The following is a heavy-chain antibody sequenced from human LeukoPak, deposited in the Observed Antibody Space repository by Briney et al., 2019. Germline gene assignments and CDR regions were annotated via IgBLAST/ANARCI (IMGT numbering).Heavy chain of an antibody. J-gene: IGHJ4*02. CDR3: ARGKAYYERDSYYFDY. CDR2: IYPGDSDT. Sequence: GESLKISCKGSGYSFTSYWIGWVRQMPGKGLEWMGIIYPGDSDTRYSPSFQGQVTISADKSISTAYLQWSSLKASDTAMYYCARGKAYYERDSYYFDYWGQGTLVTVSS. V-gene: IGHV5-51*01. CDR1: GYSFTSYW. D-gene: IGHD1-26*01.